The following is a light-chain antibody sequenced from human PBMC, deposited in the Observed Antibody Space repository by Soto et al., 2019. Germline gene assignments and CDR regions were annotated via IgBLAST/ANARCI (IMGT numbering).Light chain of an antibody. V-gene: IGKV1-5*01. J-gene: IGKJ1*01. CDR2: DAS. CDR3: QQYNSYSWT. Sequence: DIQMTQSPSTLSTSVGDRVTITCRASQNIRGWLAWYQQKPGKAPKLLIYDASTLESGVPSRFSGSGSGTEVTLTISSLQPDDFATYYCQQYNSYSWTFGQGTTVAIK. CDR1: QNIRGW.